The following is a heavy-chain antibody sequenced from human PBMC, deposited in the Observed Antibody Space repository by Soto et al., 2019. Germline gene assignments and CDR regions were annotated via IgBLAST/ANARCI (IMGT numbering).Heavy chain of an antibody. CDR2: ISYDGSNK. J-gene: IGHJ6*02. Sequence: PGGSLRLSCAASGFTFSSYAMHWVRQAPGKGLEWVAVISYDGSNKYYADSVKGRFTISRDNSKNTLYLQMNSLRAEDTAVYYCAREYIVVVPAAPVSDYYGMDVWGQGTTVTVSS. D-gene: IGHD2-2*01. CDR3: AREYIVVVPAAPVSDYYGMDV. V-gene: IGHV3-30-3*01. CDR1: GFTFSSYA.